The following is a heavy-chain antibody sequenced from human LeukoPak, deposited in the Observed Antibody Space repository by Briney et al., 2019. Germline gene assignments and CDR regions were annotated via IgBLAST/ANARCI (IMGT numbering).Heavy chain of an antibody. CDR2: ISGSGGST. CDR3: AKDYCSGGSCYSGVPDY. Sequence: PGGSLRLSCAASGFTFSSYAMSWVRQAPGKGLERVSAISGSGGSTYYADSVKGRLTISRDNSKNTLYLQMNSLRAEDTAVYYCAKDYCSGGSCYSGVPDYWGQGTLVTVSS. CDR1: GFTFSSYA. J-gene: IGHJ4*02. D-gene: IGHD2-15*01. V-gene: IGHV3-23*01.